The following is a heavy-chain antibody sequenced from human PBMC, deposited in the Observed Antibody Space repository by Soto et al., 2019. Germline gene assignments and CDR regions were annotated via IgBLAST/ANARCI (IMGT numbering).Heavy chain of an antibody. D-gene: IGHD6-19*01. CDR1: GYTFTSYA. CDR2: IDAGNGNT. J-gene: IGHJ3*02. Sequence: GASVKVSCKASGYTFTSYAMHWVRQAPGQRLEWMGWIDAGNGNTKYSQKFQGRVIITRDTSASTAYMELSSLRSEDTAVYYCARGLKQWLANDAFDIWGQGTMVTVSS. CDR3: ARGLKQWLANDAFDI. V-gene: IGHV1-3*01.